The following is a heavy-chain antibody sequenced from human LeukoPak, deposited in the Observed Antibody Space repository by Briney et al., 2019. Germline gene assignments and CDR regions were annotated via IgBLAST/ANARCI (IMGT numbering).Heavy chain of an antibody. CDR1: GVSVSSGSHY. D-gene: IGHD3-22*01. CDR2: IYYSGST. V-gene: IGHV4-61*01. Sequence: PSETLSLTCTVSGVSVSSGSHYWSWIRQPPGKGLEWIGYIYYSGSTNYTPSLKGRVTISVDTSKNQFSLKLSSVTAADTAVYYCARDRYYYDSGSYFYFDLWGRGTLVTVSS. J-gene: IGHJ2*01. CDR3: ARDRYYYDSGSYFYFDL.